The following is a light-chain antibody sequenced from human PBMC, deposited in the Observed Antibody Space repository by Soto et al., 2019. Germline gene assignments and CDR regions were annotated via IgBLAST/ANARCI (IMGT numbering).Light chain of an antibody. V-gene: IGLV2-14*03. CDR2: DVS. Sequence: QSALTQPASVSGSPRQSITISCTGTSSDVGAYNYVSWYQQHPGKAPKLMIHDVSNRPSGVSDRFSGSKSGNTASLTISGLQAEDEADYYCSSYTSSSTLYVFGTGTKLTVL. J-gene: IGLJ1*01. CDR1: SSDVGAYNY. CDR3: SSYTSSSTLYV.